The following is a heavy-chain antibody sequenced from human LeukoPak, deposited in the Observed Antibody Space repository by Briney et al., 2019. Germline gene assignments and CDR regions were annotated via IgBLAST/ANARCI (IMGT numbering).Heavy chain of an antibody. D-gene: IGHD3-10*01. V-gene: IGHV3-33*06. Sequence: GGSLRLSCAASGFTFSSYGMHWVPQAPGKGLEWVAVMWYDGSNKYYADSVKGRFTISRDNSKNTLYLQMNSLRAEDTAVYYCAKTYVYGSGSLFFDYWGQGTLVTVSS. CDR2: MWYDGSNK. CDR1: GFTFSSYG. J-gene: IGHJ4*02. CDR3: AKTYVYGSGSLFFDY.